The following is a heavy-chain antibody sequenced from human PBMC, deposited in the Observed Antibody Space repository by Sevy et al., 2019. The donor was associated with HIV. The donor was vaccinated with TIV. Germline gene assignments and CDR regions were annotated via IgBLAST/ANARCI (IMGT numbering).Heavy chain of an antibody. CDR1: GYTFTGYY. CDR3: ARDRNHYYDSSGYYSFDI. Sequence: ASVKVSCKASGYTFTGYYMHWVRQAPGQGLEWMGWINPNSGGTNYAQKFQGRVTMTRDTSISTAYMELSRLRSDDTAVYYCARDRNHYYDSSGYYSFDIWGQGTMVTVSS. V-gene: IGHV1-2*02. J-gene: IGHJ3*02. D-gene: IGHD3-22*01. CDR2: INPNSGGT.